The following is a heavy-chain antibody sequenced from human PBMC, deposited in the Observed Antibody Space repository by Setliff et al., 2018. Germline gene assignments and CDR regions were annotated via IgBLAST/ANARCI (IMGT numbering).Heavy chain of an antibody. CDR1: GGSISSYS. Sequence: SETLSLTCNVSGGSISSYSWSWIRQAPGKGLEWIGYLYYSGNTNYNPSLKSRVTISGDTSQNYFSLKLTSVTEADTAVYYCARGPPGYYYYMNVWGQGTTVPSP. CDR2: LYYSGNT. J-gene: IGHJ6*03. V-gene: IGHV4-59*01. CDR3: ARGPPGYYYYMNV.